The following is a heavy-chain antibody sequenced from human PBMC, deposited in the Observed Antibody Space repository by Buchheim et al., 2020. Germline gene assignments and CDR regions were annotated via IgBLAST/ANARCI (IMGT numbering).Heavy chain of an antibody. CDR1: GFTFSSYA. V-gene: IGHV3-23*01. Sequence: EVQLLESGGGLVQPGGSLRLSCAASGFTFSSYAMSWVRQAPGKGLEWVSAISGGGGGKYYADSVKGRFTISRDNSKNTLYLQMNSLRAEDTAVYYCAKGVVPAAVLYYYYDMDVWGQGTT. J-gene: IGHJ6*02. CDR3: AKGVVPAAVLYYYYDMDV. CDR2: ISGGGGGK. D-gene: IGHD2-2*01.